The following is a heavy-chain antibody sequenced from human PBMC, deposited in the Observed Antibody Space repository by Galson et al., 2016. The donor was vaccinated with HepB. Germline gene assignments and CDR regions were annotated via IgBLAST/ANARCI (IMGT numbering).Heavy chain of an antibody. CDR1: GYTFTSYG. V-gene: IGHV1-18*04. D-gene: IGHD3-10*01. J-gene: IGHJ5*02. CDR2: INSYNGNT. Sequence: SVKVSCKASGYTFTSYGISWVRQAPGQGLEWMGWINSYNGNTNYAHKLQGRVTMTTDTSTSTAYMELRILRADDTAVYYCASHYGSGSSNWFDPWGQGTLVTVSS. CDR3: ASHYGSGSSNWFDP.